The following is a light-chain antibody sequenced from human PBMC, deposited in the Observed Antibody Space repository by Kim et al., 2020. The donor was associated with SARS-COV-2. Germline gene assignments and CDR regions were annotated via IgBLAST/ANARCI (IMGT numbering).Light chain of an antibody. V-gene: IGLV2-14*03. CDR2: DVS. CDR1: SSDVGGYNY. CDR3: SSYTSSSTLDVV. Sequence: QSALTQPASVSGSPVQSITISCTGTSSDVGGYNYVSWYQQHPGKAPKLMIYDVSNRPSGVSNRFSGSKSGNTASLTISGLQAEDEADYYCSSYTSSSTLDVVFGEGTQLTVL. J-gene: IGLJ2*01.